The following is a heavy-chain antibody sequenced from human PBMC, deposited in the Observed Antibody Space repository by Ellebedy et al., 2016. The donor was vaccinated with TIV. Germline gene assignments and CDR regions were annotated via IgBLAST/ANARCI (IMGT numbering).Heavy chain of an antibody. CDR2: ISYDGKNQ. CDR3: AKLDSYDVLTGEDY. V-gene: IGHV3-30*18. CDR1: GFIFSNFD. J-gene: IGHJ4*02. Sequence: GESLKISCVASGFIFSNFDMHWVRQAPGKGLEWLTRISYDGKNQYEDSVKGRFSISRDNSKHILYLQMNSLRADDSAVFYCAKLDSYDVLTGEDYWGQGTLVTVSS. D-gene: IGHD3-9*01.